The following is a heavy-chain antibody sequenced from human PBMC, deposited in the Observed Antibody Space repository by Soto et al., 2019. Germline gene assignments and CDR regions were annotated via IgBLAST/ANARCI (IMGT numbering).Heavy chain of an antibody. CDR2: FDPEDGET. D-gene: IGHD6-6*01. CDR3: ATERIAARPDRWFDP. J-gene: IGHJ5*02. CDR1: GYTLTELS. Sequence: ASVKVSCKVSGYTLTELSMHWVRQAPGKGLEWMGGFDPEDGETICAQKFQGRVTMTEDTSTDTAYMELSSLRSEDTAVYYCATERIAARPDRWFDPWGQGTLVTVSS. V-gene: IGHV1-24*01.